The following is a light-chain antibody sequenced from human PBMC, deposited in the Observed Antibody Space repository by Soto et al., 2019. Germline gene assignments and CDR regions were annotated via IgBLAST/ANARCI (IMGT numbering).Light chain of an antibody. V-gene: IGKV3-20*01. CDR2: GAS. J-gene: IGKJ5*01. Sequence: EIVLTQSPGTLSLSPGERATLSCRASQSVSSSYLAWYQQKPGQAPRLLIYGASSRATGIPDRFSGSGSGTDFSLTISRLETEDFAVYYCQQYGSSPDTFGQGTRLEIK. CDR1: QSVSSSY. CDR3: QQYGSSPDT.